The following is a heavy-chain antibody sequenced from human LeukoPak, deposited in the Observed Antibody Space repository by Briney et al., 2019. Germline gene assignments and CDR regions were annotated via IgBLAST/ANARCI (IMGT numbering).Heavy chain of an antibody. CDR1: GGSISSSSYY. CDR3: ARNIRYCGGDCYQTVFDY. CDR2: IYYSGST. D-gene: IGHD2-21*01. V-gene: IGHV4-39*01. Sequence: SETLSLTCTVSGGSISSSSYYWGWIRQPPGKGLEWIGSIYYSGSTYYNPSLKSRVTISVDTSKNQFSLKLSSVTAADTAGYYCARNIRYCGGDCYQTVFDYWGQGTLVTVSS. J-gene: IGHJ4*02.